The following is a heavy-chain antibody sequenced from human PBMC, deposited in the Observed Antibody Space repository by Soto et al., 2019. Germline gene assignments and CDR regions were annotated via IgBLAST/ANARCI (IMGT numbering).Heavy chain of an antibody. CDR3: AKAAGAPG. CDR1: GFTFSSYG. J-gene: IGHJ4*02. V-gene: IGHV3-30*18. D-gene: IGHD6-19*01. CDR2: VSYDGSNK. Sequence: QVQLVESGGGVVQPGRSLRLSCAASGFTFSSYGMHWVRQAPGKGLEWVAVVSYDGSNKYYADSVKGRFTISRDNSKNTLYLQMNSLRAEDTAVYYWAKAAGAPGWGQGTLVTVSS.